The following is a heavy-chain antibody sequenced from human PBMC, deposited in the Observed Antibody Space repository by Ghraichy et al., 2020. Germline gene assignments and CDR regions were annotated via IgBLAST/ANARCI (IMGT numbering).Heavy chain of an antibody. Sequence: GESLNISCAASGFTFSSYSMNWVRQAPGKGLEWVSSISSSSSYIYYADSVKGRFTISRDNAKNSLYLQMNSLRAEDTAVYYCARGYYDSSGYRYWGQGTLVTVSS. CDR2: ISSSSSYI. CDR1: GFTFSSYS. D-gene: IGHD3-22*01. J-gene: IGHJ4*02. V-gene: IGHV3-21*01. CDR3: ARGYYDSSGYRY.